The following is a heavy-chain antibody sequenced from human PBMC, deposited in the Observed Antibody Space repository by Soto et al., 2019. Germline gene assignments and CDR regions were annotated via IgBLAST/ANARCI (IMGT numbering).Heavy chain of an antibody. CDR1: GYTFTSYY. CDR3: ARWFRYYYDSSGYYSTSHYYYGMDV. V-gene: IGHV1-46*01. CDR2: INPSGGST. Sequence: ASVKVSCKASGYTFTSYYMHWVRQAPGQGLEWMGIINPSGGSTSYAQKFQGRVTMTRDTSTSTVYMELSSLRSEDTAVYYCARWFRYYYDSSGYYSTSHYYYGMDVWGQGTTVTVSS. J-gene: IGHJ6*02. D-gene: IGHD3-22*01.